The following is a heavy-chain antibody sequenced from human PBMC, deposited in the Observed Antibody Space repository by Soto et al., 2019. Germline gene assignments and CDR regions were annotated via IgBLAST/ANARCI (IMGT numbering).Heavy chain of an antibody. CDR3: ARHEGWTGPDQ. CDR2: IFHDGNT. J-gene: IGHJ5*02. CDR1: GASIGSGCL. V-gene: IGHV4-4*02. Sequence: SETLSLTCAVSGASIGSGCLWSWVRQPPGKGLEWIAEIFHDGNTNYSPSLKSRVTISVDKSQNQFTLNVYSVTAADTAVYYCARHEGWTGPDQWGQGTLVTVSS. D-gene: IGHD2-8*02.